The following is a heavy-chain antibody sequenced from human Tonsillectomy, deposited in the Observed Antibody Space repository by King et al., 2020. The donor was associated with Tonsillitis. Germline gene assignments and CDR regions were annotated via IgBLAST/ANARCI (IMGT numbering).Heavy chain of an antibody. J-gene: IGHJ4*02. Sequence: VQLVETGGGFVQPGGSLRLSCAASGFTFSSYSMNWVRQAPGKGLEWVSYINSSSSTIYYAASVKGRVTISRDNAKKSLYLQMNSLRDEDTAVYYCAREDCSGGSCYSGNDYWGQGTLVTVSS. D-gene: IGHD2-15*01. V-gene: IGHV3-48*02. CDR1: GFTFSSYS. CDR3: AREDCSGGSCYSGNDY. CDR2: INSSSSTI.